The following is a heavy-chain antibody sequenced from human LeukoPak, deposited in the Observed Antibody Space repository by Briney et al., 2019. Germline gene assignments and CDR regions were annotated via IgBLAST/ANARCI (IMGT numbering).Heavy chain of an antibody. CDR2: IIDSGNSI. Sequence: QSGGSLRLSCAASGFTFSSCAMSWVRQAPGKGLEWVSTIIDSGNSIYYADSAEGRFTISRDNSKNTLYLQVNSVRAEDTAVYYCGRVSWDWANYPFDVWGQGTKVTVSS. D-gene: IGHD3/OR15-3a*01. J-gene: IGHJ3*01. CDR1: GFTFSSCA. V-gene: IGHV3-23*01. CDR3: GRVSWDWANYPFDV.